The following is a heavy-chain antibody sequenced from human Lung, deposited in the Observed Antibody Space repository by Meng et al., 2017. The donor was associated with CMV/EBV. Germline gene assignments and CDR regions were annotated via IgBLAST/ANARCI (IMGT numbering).Heavy chain of an antibody. Sequence: SLKISCAASGFNFDAYAMHWVRQAPGKGLEWVSGISLDSGSIFYADSVKGRFTISRDNAKNSLYLQMNSLRDEDTALYYCAKDTGYNSSWALHSQIGPERCGMDVWGQGTMVTVSS. V-gene: IGHV3-9*01. CDR2: ISLDSGSI. CDR1: GFNFDAYA. J-gene: IGHJ6*02. CDR3: AKDTGYNSSWALHSQIGPERCGMDV. D-gene: IGHD6-13*01.